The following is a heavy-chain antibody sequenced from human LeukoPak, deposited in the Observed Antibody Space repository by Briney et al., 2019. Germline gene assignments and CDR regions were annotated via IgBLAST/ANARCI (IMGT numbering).Heavy chain of an antibody. J-gene: IGHJ4*02. Sequence: PSETLSLTCTVSGGSISSYYWSWIRQPPGKGLEWIGYMYYSGSTNYNPSLKSRVVISVDTSKNQFSLKLTSVTAADTAVYYCARFRGYTYGYVDYWGQGTLVTVSS. CDR2: MYYSGST. D-gene: IGHD5-18*01. CDR3: ARFRGYTYGYVDY. V-gene: IGHV4-59*01. CDR1: GGSISSYY.